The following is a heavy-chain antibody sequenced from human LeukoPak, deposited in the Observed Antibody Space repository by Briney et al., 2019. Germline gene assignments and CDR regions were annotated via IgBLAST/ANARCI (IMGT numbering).Heavy chain of an antibody. CDR2: IYYSGRT. V-gene: IGHV4-39*01. D-gene: IGHD1-7*01. Sequence: PSETLSLTCTVSSGSISSGYYYWAWIRQPPGKGLEWIGNIYYSGRTYYSPSLKSRLTMTVDTSKTQVSLRLSSVTAADSAVYYCARQRTAGGNYDYWGQGTLVTVSS. J-gene: IGHJ4*02. CDR3: ARQRTAGGNYDY. CDR1: SGSISSGYYY.